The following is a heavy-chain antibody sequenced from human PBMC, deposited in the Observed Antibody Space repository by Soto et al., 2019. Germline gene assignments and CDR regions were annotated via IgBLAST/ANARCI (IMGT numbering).Heavy chain of an antibody. Sequence: PGESLKISCKASGYSFSFYWIGRVRPMPGKGLEWMAIMYPDDSDIRYSPSFEAHVTISADKSTSTAFLQWSSLKASDTAMYYCATAYVYDFENSNYYRDAFDIWGQGTLVTVSS. J-gene: IGHJ3*02. CDR2: MYPDDSDI. V-gene: IGHV5-51*01. D-gene: IGHD3-22*01. CDR1: GYSFSFYW. CDR3: ATAYVYDFENSNYYRDAFDI.